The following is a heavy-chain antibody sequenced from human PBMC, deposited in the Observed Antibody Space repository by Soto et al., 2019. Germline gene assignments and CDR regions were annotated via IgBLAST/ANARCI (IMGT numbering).Heavy chain of an antibody. CDR3: AFFTALNYYYGMDV. CDR2: ISGSGSST. Sequence: EVQLLESGGGLVQPGGSLRLSCAASGFTFTNYAMSWVRQAPGKGLEWVSAISGSGSSTYYADSVKGRFTISRANSENTLFLQMTSLRAEDRAVYYCAFFTALNYYYGMDVWGQGTTVSVPS. J-gene: IGHJ6*02. V-gene: IGHV3-23*01. CDR1: GFTFTNYA.